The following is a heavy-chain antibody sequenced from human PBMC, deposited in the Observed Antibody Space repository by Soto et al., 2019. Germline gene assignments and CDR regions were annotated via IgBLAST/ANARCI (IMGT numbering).Heavy chain of an antibody. V-gene: IGHV1-46*01. CDR2: INPSGGSP. Sequence: GASVKVSCKASGYTFTSYYMHWVRQAPGQGLEWMGIINPSGGSPSYAPKFQGRVTMTRDTSTSTVYLALSSLRSADPAVYYCARGYSSGWYYFDYGGQGTLVTVSS. D-gene: IGHD6-19*01. CDR3: ARGYSSGWYYFDY. CDR1: GYTFTSYY. J-gene: IGHJ4*02.